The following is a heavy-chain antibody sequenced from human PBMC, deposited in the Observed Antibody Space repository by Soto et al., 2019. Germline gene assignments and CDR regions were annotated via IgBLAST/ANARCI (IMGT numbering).Heavy chain of an antibody. CDR3: ATFMAVTGSDY. CDR1: GFSVSSDY. D-gene: IGHD6-19*01. Sequence: EVQLVETGGGLIQPGGSQRLSCAASGFSVSSDYMHWVRQAPGKGLEWISVIYSSGSTHYADTVSCRFTISRDDSKNMVYLQMSNLRVEDTAVYYCATFMAVTGSDYWGQGTLVTVSS. V-gene: IGHV3-53*02. CDR2: IYSSGST. J-gene: IGHJ4*02.